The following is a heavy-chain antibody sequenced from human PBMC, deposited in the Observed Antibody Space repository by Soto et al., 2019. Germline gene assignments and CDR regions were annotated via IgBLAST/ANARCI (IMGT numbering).Heavy chain of an antibody. CDR2: IIPIFGIA. J-gene: IGHJ6*02. Sequence: SVKVSCKASGGTFSRYSITWVRQAPGHGLEWIGRIIPIFGIASYAQKFQGRVTITADESTSTAYMELSSLRSDDTAVYYCAREDRDRETGRVPDAIDGMVVWG. CDR3: AREDRDRETGRVPDAIDGMVV. D-gene: IGHD2-2*01. V-gene: IGHV1-69*13. CDR1: GGTFSRYS.